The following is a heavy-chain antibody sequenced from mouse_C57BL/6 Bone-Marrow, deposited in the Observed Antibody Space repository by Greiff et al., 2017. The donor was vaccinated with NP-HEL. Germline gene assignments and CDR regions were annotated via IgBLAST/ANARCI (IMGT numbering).Heavy chain of an antibody. CDR2: IDPETGGT. V-gene: IGHV1-15*01. D-gene: IGHD1-1*01. CDR3: TRSHYGSSYGVLWYFDV. Sequence: QVQLQQSGAELVRPGASVTLSCKASGYTFTDYEMHWVKQTPVHGLEWIGAIDPETGGTAYNQKFKGKAILTADKSSSTAYMELRSLTSEDSAVYYCTRSHYGSSYGVLWYFDVWGTGTTVTVSS. CDR1: GYTFTDYE. J-gene: IGHJ1*03.